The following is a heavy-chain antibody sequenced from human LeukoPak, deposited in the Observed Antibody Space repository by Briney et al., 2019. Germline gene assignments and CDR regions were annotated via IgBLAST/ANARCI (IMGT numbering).Heavy chain of an antibody. J-gene: IGHJ5*02. CDR1: GGSFSGYY. CDR3: ARGRVRPQWLVPHFDP. D-gene: IGHD6-19*01. Sequence: PSETLSLTCAVYGGSFSGYYWSWIRQPPGKGLEWIGEINHSGSTNYSPSLKSRVTISVDTSKNQFSLKLSSVTAADTAVYYCARGRVRPQWLVPHFDPWGQGTLVTVSS. CDR2: INHSGST. V-gene: IGHV4-34*01.